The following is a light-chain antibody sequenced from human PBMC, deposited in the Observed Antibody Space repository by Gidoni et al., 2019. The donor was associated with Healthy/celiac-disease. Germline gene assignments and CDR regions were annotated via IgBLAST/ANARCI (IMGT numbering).Light chain of an antibody. CDR1: QTVSSY. J-gene: IGKJ5*01. Sequence: EIVLTQSPATLSLSPGERATLSCRDSQTVSSYLAWYQQKPGQAPSLLIYDASNRATGIPARFSGSGSGTDFTLTISSLEPEDFAVYYCQQRSNWPITFGQGTRLEIK. V-gene: IGKV3-11*01. CDR2: DAS. CDR3: QQRSNWPIT.